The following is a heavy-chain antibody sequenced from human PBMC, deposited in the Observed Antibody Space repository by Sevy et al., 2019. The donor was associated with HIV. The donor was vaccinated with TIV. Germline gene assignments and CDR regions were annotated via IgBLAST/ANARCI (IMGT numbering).Heavy chain of an antibody. V-gene: IGHV1-69*11. J-gene: IGHJ4*02. D-gene: IGHD2-15*01. CDR1: GGTFGSYA. CDR2: IVPILGTT. Sequence: ASVKVSCKASGGTFGSYAFSWVRQAPGQGLEWMGRIVPILGTTNYPQKFQGRVTITAADCTVTVYMELSSLRSDDTAVYYCARCRGYCSGDTCYVDYFFDLWGQRTLVTVSS. CDR3: ARCRGYCSGDTCYVDYFFDL.